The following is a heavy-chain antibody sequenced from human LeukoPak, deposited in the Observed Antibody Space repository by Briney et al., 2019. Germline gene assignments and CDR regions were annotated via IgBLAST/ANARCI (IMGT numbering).Heavy chain of an antibody. J-gene: IGHJ3*02. V-gene: IGHV3-21*01. CDR1: GFTFSTYS. CDR3: ASHKGGSELRFLEWFYVTI. D-gene: IGHD3-3*01. Sequence: GGSLRLSCAGTGFTFSTYSMNWVRQTPDKGLEWVSSVSSDSHFIFYADSVKGRFTISRDNAKNSLYLQMNSLRAEDTAVYYCASHKGGSELRFLEWFYVTIWGQGTMVTVSS. CDR2: VSSDSHFI.